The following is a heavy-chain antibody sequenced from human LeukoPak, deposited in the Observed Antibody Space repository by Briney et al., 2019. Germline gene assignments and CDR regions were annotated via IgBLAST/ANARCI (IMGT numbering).Heavy chain of an antibody. V-gene: IGHV4-34*01. J-gene: IGHJ3*02. CDR3: ARGGGSYSYGRGLAFDI. Sequence: SETLSLTCAVYGGSFSGYYWSWIRQPPGKGLEWIGEINHSGSTNYNPSLKSRVTISVDTSKNQFSLKLSSVTAADTAVYYCARGGGSYSYGRGLAFDIWGQGTMVTVSS. D-gene: IGHD5-18*01. CDR2: INHSGST. CDR1: GGSFSGYY.